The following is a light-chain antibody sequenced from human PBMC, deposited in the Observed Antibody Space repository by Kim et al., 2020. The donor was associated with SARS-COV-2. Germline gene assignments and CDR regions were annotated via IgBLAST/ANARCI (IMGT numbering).Light chain of an antibody. V-gene: IGLV1-47*01. CDR1: SSNIGSNY. CDR3: AAWDDSLSGVV. Sequence: GQRVTISCSGSSSNIGSNYVYWHQQLPGTAPKLLIYRNNQRPSGVPDRFSGSKSGTSASLAISGLRSEDEADYYCAAWDDSLSGVVFGGGTKLTVL. J-gene: IGLJ2*01. CDR2: RNN.